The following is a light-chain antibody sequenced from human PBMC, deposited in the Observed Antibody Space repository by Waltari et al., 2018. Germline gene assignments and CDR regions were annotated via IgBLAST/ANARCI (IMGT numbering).Light chain of an antibody. V-gene: IGKV1-5*03. CDR3: QQYSSFPLT. J-gene: IGKJ4*01. Sequence: DIQMSQSPSTLSASVGGSVTISCRASQYIAYWVAWYQQKPGKAPKLLMYRASNLESGVPSRCSGSGSGTEFALTISGLQPDDFATYYCQQYSSFPLTFGGGTNVEIK. CDR1: QYIAYW. CDR2: RAS.